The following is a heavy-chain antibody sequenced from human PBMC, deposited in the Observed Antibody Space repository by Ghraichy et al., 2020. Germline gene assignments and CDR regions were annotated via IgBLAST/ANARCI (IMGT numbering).Heavy chain of an antibody. CDR3: ARDSGVRVAHYFDY. CDR1: GGSISSGGYY. J-gene: IGHJ4*02. CDR2: IYYSGST. V-gene: IGHV4-31*03. D-gene: IGHD3-10*01. Sequence: SETLSLTCTVSGGSISSGGYYWSWIRQHPGKGLEWIGYIYYSGSTYYNPSLKSRVTISVDTSKNQFSLKLSSVTAADTAVYYCARDSGVRVAHYFDYWGQGTLVTVSS.